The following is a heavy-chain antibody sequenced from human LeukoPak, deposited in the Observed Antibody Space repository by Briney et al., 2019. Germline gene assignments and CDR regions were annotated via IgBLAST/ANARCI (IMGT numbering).Heavy chain of an antibody. J-gene: IGHJ5*02. CDR3: ARGRITMVRGVPRRSQFDP. V-gene: IGHV4-30-4*01. D-gene: IGHD3-10*01. Sequence: SETLSLTCTVSGGSISSGDYYWSWIRQPPGKGLEWIGYIYYSGSTYYNPSLKSRVTISVDTSKIQFSLKLSSVTAADTAVYYCARGRITMVRGVPRRSQFDPWGQGTLVTVSS. CDR2: IYYSGST. CDR1: GGSISSGDYY.